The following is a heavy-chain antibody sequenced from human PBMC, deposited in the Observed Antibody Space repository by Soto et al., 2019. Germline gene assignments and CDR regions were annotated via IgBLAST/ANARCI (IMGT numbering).Heavy chain of an antibody. CDR2: IIPIFGTA. Sequence: QVQLVQSGAEVKKPGSSVNVSCKASGGTFSSYAISWVRQAPGQGLEWMGGIIPIFGTANYAQKFQGRVTITRDESTSTAHLELSSLGDEEPAVYYCGRDKCNPPHRRRYYGMDVWGQGTTVTVSS. V-gene: IGHV1-69*01. CDR3: GRDKCNPPHRRRYYGMDV. CDR1: GGTFSSYA. J-gene: IGHJ6*02.